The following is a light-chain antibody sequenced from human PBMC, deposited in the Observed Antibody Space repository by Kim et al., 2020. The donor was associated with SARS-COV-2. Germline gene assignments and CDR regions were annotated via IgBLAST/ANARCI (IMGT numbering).Light chain of an antibody. CDR1: HSPLHSNVYTY. Sequence: PPAISCRPYHSPLHSNVYTYLAWYLQKPGQSPQLLICLGSTRASGVPDRFSGSGSGTDFTLKITRVEAEDVVVYYCLQGLQSPYTLGQGTMLEI. V-gene: IGKV2-28*01. CDR3: LQGLQSPYT. J-gene: IGKJ2*01. CDR2: LGS.